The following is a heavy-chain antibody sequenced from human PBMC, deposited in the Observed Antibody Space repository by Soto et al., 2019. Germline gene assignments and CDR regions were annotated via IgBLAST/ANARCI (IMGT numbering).Heavy chain of an antibody. Sequence: PGGSLRLSCTASGFIFSNYAMTWVRQAPGKGLEWVSSISGSGDTTFYADSVRGRFTISTDKPNNAVWLQMNSLRAEDAAVYYCAVVMTGYYSPFDYWGQGALVTVSS. D-gene: IGHD3-9*01. CDR3: AVVMTGYYSPFDY. CDR2: ISGSGDTT. V-gene: IGHV3-23*01. CDR1: GFIFSNYA. J-gene: IGHJ4*02.